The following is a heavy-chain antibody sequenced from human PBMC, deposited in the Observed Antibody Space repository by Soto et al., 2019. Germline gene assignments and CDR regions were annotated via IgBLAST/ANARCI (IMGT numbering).Heavy chain of an antibody. CDR1: GFTFSTFS. Sequence: EVQLVESGGGLVQTGGSLRLSCAASGFTFSTFSMNWVRQAPGKGLEWLSYIGGSGGSISYADSVKGRFTISRDNGKNTLYLQMSSLLDEDTAVYYCARDLAWAFDSWGQGALVTVSS. D-gene: IGHD1-26*01. V-gene: IGHV3-48*02. CDR3: ARDLAWAFDS. CDR2: IGGSGGSI. J-gene: IGHJ4*02.